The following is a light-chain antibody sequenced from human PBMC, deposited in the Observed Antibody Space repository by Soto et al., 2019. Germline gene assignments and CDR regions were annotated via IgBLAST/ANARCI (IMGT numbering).Light chain of an antibody. Sequence: DIQMTQSPSSLSASVGDKVTITCRASQNVASYLNWYQQKLGTAPKVLIYATSTLKTGVPSRFSGSGSGTEFILTITSLLPEDFATYYCQQTYNTPLTFGGGTKVEIK. J-gene: IGKJ4*01. CDR2: ATS. CDR3: QQTYNTPLT. CDR1: QNVASY. V-gene: IGKV1-39*01.